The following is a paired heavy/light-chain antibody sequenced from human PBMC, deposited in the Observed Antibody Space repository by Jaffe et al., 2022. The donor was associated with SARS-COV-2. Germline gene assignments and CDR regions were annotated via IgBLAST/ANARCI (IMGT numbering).Heavy chain of an antibody. CDR2: VHPDDSDT. D-gene: IGHD1-7*01. CDR3: ASRTHSGTTWEYFEY. CDR1: GYNFANYW. V-gene: IGHV5-51*01. J-gene: IGHJ4*02. Sequence: EVQVVQSGAQVKKPGESLKISCKGSGYNFANYWIGWVRQMPGKGLEWIGIVHPDDSDTQYSPSFHGQVTISADKSINTAYLEWSSLKASDSAMYYCASRTHSGTTWEYFEYWGQGTLVTVSS.
Light chain of an antibody. CDR2: KVS. CDR3: MQGTQWPWT. V-gene: IGKV2-30*01. J-gene: IGKJ1*01. Sequence: DVVMTQSPLYLPVTVGQPASISCKSSQSLVFRDGLIYVNWFQQRPGQTPRRLIYKVSNRDSGVPDRFSGSGSGTDFTLMISSVEAEDVGVYYCMQGTQWPWTVGQGTKVEIK. CDR1: QSLVFRDGLIY.